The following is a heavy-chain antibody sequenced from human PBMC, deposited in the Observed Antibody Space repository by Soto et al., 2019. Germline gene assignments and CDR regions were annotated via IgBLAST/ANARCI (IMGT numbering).Heavy chain of an antibody. CDR3: ARHNLYYDFWSGYFLDY. J-gene: IGHJ4*02. CDR2: IYPGDSDT. Sequence: GESLKISCKGSGYSFTSYWIGWVRQMPGKGLEWMGIIYPGDSDTRYSPSFQGQVTISADKSISTAYLQWSSLKASDTAMYYCARHNLYYDFWSGYFLDYWGQGTLVTVSS. CDR1: GYSFTSYW. V-gene: IGHV5-51*01. D-gene: IGHD3-3*01.